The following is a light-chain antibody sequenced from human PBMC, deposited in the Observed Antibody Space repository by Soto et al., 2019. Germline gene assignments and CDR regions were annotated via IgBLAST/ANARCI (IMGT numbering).Light chain of an antibody. J-gene: IGLJ2*01. Sequence: QSVLTQSPSISEAPRQRVTISCSGSSSNIGENAVNWYQQLPGKPPKLLIYFDDLLPSGVSDRFSGSRSGTSASLAISGLQSDYEAHYYCATWDDSLNGVVFGGGTKVTVL. V-gene: IGLV1-36*01. CDR2: FDD. CDR3: ATWDDSLNGVV. CDR1: SSNIGENA.